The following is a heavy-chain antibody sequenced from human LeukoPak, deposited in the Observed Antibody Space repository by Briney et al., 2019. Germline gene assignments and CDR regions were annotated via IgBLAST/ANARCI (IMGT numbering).Heavy chain of an antibody. J-gene: IGHJ4*02. CDR1: GFTFSSYW. Sequence: GGSLRLSCAASGFTFSSYWMNWVRQAPGKGLEWVANIKQDGSEKKYVDSVKGRFTISRDNAKNSLYLQMNSPRAEDTAVYYCAKVDTAMVALDYWGQGTLVTVSS. CDR3: AKVDTAMVALDY. V-gene: IGHV3-7*03. D-gene: IGHD5-18*01. CDR2: IKQDGSEK.